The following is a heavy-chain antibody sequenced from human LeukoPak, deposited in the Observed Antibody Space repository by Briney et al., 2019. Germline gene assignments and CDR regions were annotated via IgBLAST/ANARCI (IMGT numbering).Heavy chain of an antibody. CDR1: GGSFSGYY. Sequence: SETLSLTCAVYGGSFSGYYWSWIRQPPGKGLEWIGEINHSGSTNYNPSLKSRVTISVDTSKNQFSLKLSSVTAADTAVYYCARVRWGYCSGGSCFLFDPWGQGTLVTVSS. D-gene: IGHD2-15*01. J-gene: IGHJ5*02. V-gene: IGHV4-34*01. CDR2: INHSGST. CDR3: ARVRWGYCSGGSCFLFDP.